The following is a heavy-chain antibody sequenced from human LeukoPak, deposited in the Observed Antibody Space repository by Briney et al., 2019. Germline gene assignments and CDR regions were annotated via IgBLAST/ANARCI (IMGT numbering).Heavy chain of an antibody. CDR3: AKGVYYCSSSSCPQYYYYMDV. CDR2: IRYDGTDK. D-gene: IGHD2-15*01. CDR1: GFTFSNYG. J-gene: IGHJ6*03. V-gene: IGHV3-30*02. Sequence: GGSLRLSCPASGFTFSNYGMHWVRQAPGKGLEWVAFIRYDGTDKYYADSVKGRFTISRDNSKNTLYLQMNSLRPEDTAVYYCAKGVYYCSSSSCPQYYYYMDVWGKGTTVTVSS.